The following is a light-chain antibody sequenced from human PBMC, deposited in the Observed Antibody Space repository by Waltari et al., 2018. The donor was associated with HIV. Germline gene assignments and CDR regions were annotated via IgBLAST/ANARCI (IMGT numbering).Light chain of an antibody. Sequence: LTQNTYKTRSTGQTKTKTKNGKSSDVKGYDKVNWYQQHPGKAPKLMIYEVSKRPSGVTDRFSGSKSGNTASLTVSGLQAEDEADYYCSSYAGSNNVVFGGGTKLTVL. CDR2: EVS. V-gene: IGLV2-8*02. CDR3: SSYAGSNNVV. J-gene: IGLJ2*01. CDR1: SSDVKGYDK.